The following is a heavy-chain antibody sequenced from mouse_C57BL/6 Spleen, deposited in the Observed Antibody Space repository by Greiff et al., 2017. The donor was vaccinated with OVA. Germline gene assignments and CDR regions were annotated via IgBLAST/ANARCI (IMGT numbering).Heavy chain of an antibody. CDR3: ASRGDYYGSSSAWFAY. CDR1: GYSFTGYY. D-gene: IGHD1-1*01. V-gene: IGHV1-42*01. Sequence: VQLQQSGPELVKPGASVKISCKASGYSFTGYYMNWVKQSPEKSLEWIGEINPSTGGTTYNQKFKAKATLTVDKSSSTAYMQLKSLTSEDSAVYYCASRGDYYGSSSAWFAYWGQGTLVTVSA. CDR2: INPSTGGT. J-gene: IGHJ3*01.